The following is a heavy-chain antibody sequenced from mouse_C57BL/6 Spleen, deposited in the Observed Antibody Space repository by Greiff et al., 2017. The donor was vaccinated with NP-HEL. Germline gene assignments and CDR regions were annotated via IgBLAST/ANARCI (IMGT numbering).Heavy chain of an antibody. D-gene: IGHD6-5*01. Sequence: QVQLQQPGAELVKPGASVKLSCKASGYTFTSYWMHWVKQRPGQGLEWIGMIHPNSGSTNYNEKFKSKATLTVDKSSSTAYMQLSSLTAEDSAVYYCARLPIAWVAYWGQGTLVTVSA. CDR2: IHPNSGST. J-gene: IGHJ3*01. V-gene: IGHV1-64*01. CDR1: GYTFTSYW. CDR3: ARLPIAWVAY.